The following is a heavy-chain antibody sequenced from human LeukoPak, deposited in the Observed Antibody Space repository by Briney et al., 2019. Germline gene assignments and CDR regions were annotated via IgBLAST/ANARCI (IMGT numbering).Heavy chain of an antibody. J-gene: IGHJ4*02. CDR3: AGVSGYDSSGYYHYFDY. CDR1: GFTFSSYW. D-gene: IGHD3-22*01. CDR2: IKQDGSEK. V-gene: IGHV3-7*04. Sequence: GGSLRLSCAASGFTFSSYWMSWVRQAPGKGLEWVANIKQDGSEKYYVDSVKGRFTISRDNAKNSLYLQMNSLRAEDTDVYYCAGVSGYDSSGYYHYFDYWGQGTLVTVSS.